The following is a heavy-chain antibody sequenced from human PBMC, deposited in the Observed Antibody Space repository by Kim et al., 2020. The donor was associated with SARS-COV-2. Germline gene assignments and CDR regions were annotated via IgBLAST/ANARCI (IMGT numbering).Heavy chain of an antibody. Sequence: SETLSLTCTVSGGSISNYYWSWIRQPPEKGLEWIGYISDTGSTNYIPSLKSRVTISVDTSKNQLSLKLSSVTAADTAVYYCARGMGTPAYWGQGTLVTVSS. CDR1: GGSISNYY. J-gene: IGHJ4*02. V-gene: IGHV4-59*01. CDR2: ISDTGST. D-gene: IGHD7-27*01. CDR3: ARGMGTPAY.